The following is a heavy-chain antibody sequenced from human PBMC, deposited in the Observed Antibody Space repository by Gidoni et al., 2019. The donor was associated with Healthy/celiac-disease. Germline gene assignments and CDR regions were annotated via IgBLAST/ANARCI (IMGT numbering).Heavy chain of an antibody. J-gene: IGHJ6*02. V-gene: IGHV3-23*01. CDR2: ISGSGGST. CDR3: AKDLSVGRQRYYYGMDV. D-gene: IGHD1-26*01. Sequence: EVQLLESGGGLVQPGGSLRLSCAASGFTFSRHAMSWVRQAPGKGLEWVSAISGSGGSTYYADSVKGRFTISRDNSKNTLYLQMNSLRAEDTAVYYCAKDLSVGRQRYYYGMDVWGQGTTVTVSS. CDR1: GFTFSRHA.